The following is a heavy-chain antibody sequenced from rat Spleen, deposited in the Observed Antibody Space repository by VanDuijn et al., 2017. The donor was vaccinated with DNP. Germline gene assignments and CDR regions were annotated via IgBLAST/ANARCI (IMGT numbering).Heavy chain of an antibody. Sequence: EVQLVESGGGLVQPGRSLKLSCAASGFTVSDYNLAWVRQAPKKGLEWVTTISFDGTETYYQDSVKGRFTISRDNAKSSLYLQMDSLRSEDTATYYCTWGAADAWGQGTSVTVSS. CDR3: TWGAADA. CDR1: GFTVSDYN. V-gene: IGHV5-7*01. CDR2: ISFDGTET. D-gene: IGHD1-2*01. J-gene: IGHJ4*01.